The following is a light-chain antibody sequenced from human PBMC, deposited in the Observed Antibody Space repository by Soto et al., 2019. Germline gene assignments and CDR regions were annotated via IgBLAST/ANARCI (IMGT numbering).Light chain of an antibody. CDR2: KVS. V-gene: IGKV2-30*01. Sequence: DVVMTQSPLSLPVTLGQPASISCRSSQSLVYSDGNTYLTCFQQTPGQSPRLLIDKVSNRDSGVPVRFSGRGSGADFTLIISRVEAEDVGVYSCLQGTHGPWTFGPGTQVE. CDR1: QSLVYSDGNTY. J-gene: IGKJ1*01. CDR3: LQGTHGPWT.